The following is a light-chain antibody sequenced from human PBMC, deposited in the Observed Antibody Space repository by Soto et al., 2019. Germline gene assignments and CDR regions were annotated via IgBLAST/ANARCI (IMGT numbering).Light chain of an antibody. J-gene: IGKJ1*01. Sequence: DIQMTQSPSTLSASVGDRVTITCRASQSIRSWLAWYQQKPGKAPQLLIYDASNLESGVPSRFSGSGSGTEFTLTFSSLQPDDFATYYCQQYDSFSETFGRGTKVEVK. CDR3: QQYDSFSET. V-gene: IGKV1-5*01. CDR1: QSIRSW. CDR2: DAS.